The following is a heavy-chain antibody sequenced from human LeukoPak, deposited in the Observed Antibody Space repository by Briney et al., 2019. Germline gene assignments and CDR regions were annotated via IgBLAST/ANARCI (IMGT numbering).Heavy chain of an antibody. J-gene: IGHJ5*02. Sequence: ASVKVSCTASGYTFTCSYMYWVRQAPGQGNGLMGIINPSGGSTSYTQKFQGRVTMTRDKSTSTVYMELSSLRSEDTAVYYCASDSIHLTRKFDHWGQGTLVTVSS. CDR2: INPSGGST. V-gene: IGHV1-46*01. CDR1: GYTFTCSY. D-gene: IGHD1-14*01. CDR3: ASDSIHLTRKFDH.